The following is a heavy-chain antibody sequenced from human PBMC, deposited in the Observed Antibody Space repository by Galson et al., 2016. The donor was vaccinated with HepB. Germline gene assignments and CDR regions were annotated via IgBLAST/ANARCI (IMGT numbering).Heavy chain of an antibody. CDR2: IWYDGSNK. CDR1: GFTFSSYG. CDR3: ARGVGYGSGRHFDY. V-gene: IGHV3-33*01. J-gene: IGHJ4*02. Sequence: SLRLSCAASGFTFSSYGMHWVRQAPGKGLVWMAVIWYDGSNKYYADSVKGRFTISRDNSKNALYLQMNSLRAEDTAVYYCARGVGYGSGRHFDYWGQGTLVTVSS. D-gene: IGHD3-10*01.